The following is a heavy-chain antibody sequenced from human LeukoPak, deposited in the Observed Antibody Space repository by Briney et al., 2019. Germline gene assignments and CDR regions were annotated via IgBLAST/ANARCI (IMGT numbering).Heavy chain of an antibody. J-gene: IGHJ4*02. V-gene: IGHV3-30*03. CDR3: ARALYNTGWYPDYFDS. D-gene: IGHD6-19*01. CDR2: ISYDGNNE. CDR1: GFTFSSYG. Sequence: PGGSLRLSCAASGFTFSSYGMHWVRQAPGRGLEWVAVISYDGNNEFYADSVKGRFTISRDISKNTLYLQMNSLRAEDTAVYYCARALYNTGWYPDYFDSWGQGALVTVSS.